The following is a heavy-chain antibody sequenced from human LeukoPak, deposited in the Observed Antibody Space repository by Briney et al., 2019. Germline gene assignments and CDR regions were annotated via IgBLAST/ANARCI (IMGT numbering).Heavy chain of an antibody. Sequence: GASVKVSCKASGYAFTSYGISWVRQAPGQGLEWMGWISAYNGNTNYAQKLQGRVTMTTDTSTSTAYMELRSLRSDDTAVYYCARGEGLGLRYYYYMDVWGKGTTVTVSS. D-gene: IGHD1-7*01. V-gene: IGHV1-18*01. CDR3: ARGEGLGLRYYYYMDV. CDR1: GYAFTSYG. CDR2: ISAYNGNT. J-gene: IGHJ6*03.